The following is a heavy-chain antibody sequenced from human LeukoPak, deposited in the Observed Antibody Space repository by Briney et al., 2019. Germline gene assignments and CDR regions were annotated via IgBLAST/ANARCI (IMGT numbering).Heavy chain of an antibody. Sequence: SGTLSLTCAVSGGSISSSNWWSWVRQPPGKGLEWIGEIYHSGSTNYNPSLKSRVTISVDKSMNQFSLKLSSVTAADTAVYYCARDKISGYCDSRGQAFDIWGQGTMVTVSS. CDR3: ARDKISGYCDSRGQAFDI. CDR2: IYHSGST. J-gene: IGHJ3*02. CDR1: GGSISSSNW. V-gene: IGHV4-4*02. D-gene: IGHD3-22*01.